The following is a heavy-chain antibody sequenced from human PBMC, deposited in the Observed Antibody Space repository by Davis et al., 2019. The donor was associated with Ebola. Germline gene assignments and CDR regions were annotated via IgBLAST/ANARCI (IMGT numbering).Heavy chain of an antibody. CDR3: ARAGATLTQSFDN. J-gene: IGHJ4*02. V-gene: IGHV1-18*01. Sequence: ASVKVSCKASGYTFNSHGISWVRQAPGLGLEWMGWVSAHNGHTDYAQNFQGRVTLTTDTSTSTAYMELRSLRSHETAVYYCARAGATLTQSFDNWGQGTLVTVSS. CDR1: GYTFNSHG. CDR2: VSAHNGHT. D-gene: IGHD7-27*01.